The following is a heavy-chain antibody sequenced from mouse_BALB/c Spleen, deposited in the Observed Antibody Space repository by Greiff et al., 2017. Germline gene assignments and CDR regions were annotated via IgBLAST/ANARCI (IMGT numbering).Heavy chain of an antibody. V-gene: IGHV1-14*01. CDR3: ARSGGFYAHYFDY. CDR1: GYTFTSYV. J-gene: IGHJ2*01. CDR2: INPYNDGT. Sequence: EVQLQQSGPELVKPGASVKMSCKASGYTFTSYVMHWVKQKPGQGLEWIGYINPYNDGTKYNEKFKGKATLTSDKSSSTAYMELSSLTSEDSAVYYCARSGGFYAHYFDYWGQGTTLTVSS. D-gene: IGHD1-1*01.